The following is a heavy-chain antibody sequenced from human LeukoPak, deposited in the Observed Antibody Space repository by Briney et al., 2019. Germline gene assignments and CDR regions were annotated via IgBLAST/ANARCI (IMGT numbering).Heavy chain of an antibody. V-gene: IGHV1-46*01. D-gene: IGHD3-10*01. J-gene: IGHJ4*02. CDR3: ARRKSGGEIDY. CDR2: INPSGGST. CDR1: GYTFTSYY. Sequence: ASVKVSCKASGYTFTSYYIHWVRQATGQGLEWMGIINPSGGSTSYAQKFQGRVTMTRDMSTSTVYMELSSLRSEDTAVYYCARRKSGGEIDYWGQGTLVTVSS.